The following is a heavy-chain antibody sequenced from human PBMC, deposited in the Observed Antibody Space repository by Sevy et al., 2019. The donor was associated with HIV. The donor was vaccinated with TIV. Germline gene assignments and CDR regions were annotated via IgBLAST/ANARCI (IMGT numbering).Heavy chain of an antibody. CDR1: GFTFSSYW. CDR2: IKQDGSEK. J-gene: IGHJ6*03. V-gene: IGHV3-7*03. Sequence: GGSLRLSCAASGFTFSSYWMSWVRQAPGKGLEWVANIKQDGSEKYYVDSVKGRFTISRDNAKNSLYLQMNSLRAEDTAVYYCATEEAGTPYYYYYCMDVWGKGTTVTVSS. D-gene: IGHD6-19*01. CDR3: ATEEAGTPYYYYYCMDV.